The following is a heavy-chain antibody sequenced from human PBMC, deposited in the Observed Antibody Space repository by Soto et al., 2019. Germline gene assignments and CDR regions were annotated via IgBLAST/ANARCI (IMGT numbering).Heavy chain of an antibody. CDR3: AKDDGTGL. D-gene: IGHD3-16*01. CDR1: GFTLSSSG. V-gene: IGHV3-30*18. J-gene: IGHJ4*02. Sequence: QVQLVESGGGVVQPGTSLRLSCVVSGFTLSSSGTHWVRQAPGKGLEWVAVTSKDGRERYADSVKGRFTISRDNPKNTLYLQLSSLRGEDTAVYFCAKDDGTGLWGQGTLVIVSS. CDR2: TSKDGRE.